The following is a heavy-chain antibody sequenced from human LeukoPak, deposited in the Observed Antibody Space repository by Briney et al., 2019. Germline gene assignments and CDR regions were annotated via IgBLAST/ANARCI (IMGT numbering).Heavy chain of an antibody. CDR2: IYHFGRT. Sequence: SETLSLTCIVSGASISSNNWWHWVRQTPGKGLEWIGDIYHFGRTDYNPSLRSRVTTSIDTSKNQFSLKVTSVTAADAAVYYCARAGFYASVNQYYYYYYMDVWGTGTTVTVSS. CDR1: GASISSNNW. CDR3: ARAGFYASVNQYYYYYYMDV. J-gene: IGHJ6*03. D-gene: IGHD2/OR15-2a*01. V-gene: IGHV4-4*02.